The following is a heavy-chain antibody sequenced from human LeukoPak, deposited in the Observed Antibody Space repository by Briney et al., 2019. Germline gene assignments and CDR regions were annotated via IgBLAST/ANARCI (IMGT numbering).Heavy chain of an antibody. J-gene: IGHJ4*02. Sequence: PGGSLRLSCAASGFTFSSYAMHWVRQAPGKGLEWVAVISYDGSNKYYADSVKGRFTISRDNSKNTLYLQMNSLRAEDTAVYYCWGSTGTPYYFDYWGQGTLVTVSS. CDR2: ISYDGSNK. V-gene: IGHV3-30*01. CDR1: GFTFSSYA. CDR3: WGSTGTPYYFDY. D-gene: IGHD1-7*01.